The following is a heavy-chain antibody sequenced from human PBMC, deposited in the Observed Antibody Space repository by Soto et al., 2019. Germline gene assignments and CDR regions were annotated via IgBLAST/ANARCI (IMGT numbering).Heavy chain of an antibody. CDR2: IYHSGST. CDR3: ARATGGEPVVGYYYYGMDV. J-gene: IGHJ6*02. Sequence: QVQLQESGPGLVKPSGTLSLTCAVSGGSISSSNWWSWVRQPPGKGLEWIGEIYHSGSTNYNPSLKSRVTISVDNSKNQFSLKLSSVTGADTAVYYCARATGGEPVVGYYYYGMDVWGQGTTVTVSS. D-gene: IGHD2-21*01. V-gene: IGHV4-4*02. CDR1: GGSISSSNW.